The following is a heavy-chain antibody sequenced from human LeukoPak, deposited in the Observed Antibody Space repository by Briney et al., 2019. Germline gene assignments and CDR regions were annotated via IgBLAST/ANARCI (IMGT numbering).Heavy chain of an antibody. CDR2: INPNSGGT. D-gene: IGHD3-22*01. Sequence: GASVKVSCKASGYTFTGYYMHWVRQAPGQGLERMGWINPNSGGTNYAQKFQGRVTMTRDTSISTAYMELSRLRSDDTAVYYCARGPRITMIVVVIPQLGFDPWGQGTLVTVSS. V-gene: IGHV1-2*02. CDR1: GYTFTGYY. J-gene: IGHJ5*02. CDR3: ARGPRITMIVVVIPQLGFDP.